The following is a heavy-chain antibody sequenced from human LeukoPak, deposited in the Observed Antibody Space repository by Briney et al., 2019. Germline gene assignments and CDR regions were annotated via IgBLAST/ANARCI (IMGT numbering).Heavy chain of an antibody. J-gene: IGHJ4*02. CDR1: GVSISSYY. V-gene: IGHV4-59*01. D-gene: IGHD3-3*01. Sequence: SETLSLTCTVSGVSISSYYWRWIRQPPGKRLEGIGHIYYSGSPNYNPSLKSRVTISVDTSKNQFSLMLSSVTAADTAVYYCASRSSIWSGYQDTLYYFDSWGQGTLVTVSS. CDR3: ASRSSIWSGYQDTLYYFDS. CDR2: IYYSGSP.